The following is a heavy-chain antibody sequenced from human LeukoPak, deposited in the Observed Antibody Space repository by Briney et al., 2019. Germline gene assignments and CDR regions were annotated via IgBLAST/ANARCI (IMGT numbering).Heavy chain of an antibody. CDR3: ARDPGEVAHIYFDS. V-gene: IGHV3-21*04. CDR2: ISDIGSYR. D-gene: IGHD1-1*01. J-gene: IGHJ4*02. Sequence: PGGSLTLPCEASNFTLRHHPKIWLRQTPGKGLEWVASISDIGSYRYYADSVKGRFTISRDNAKDYLYLQMNSLRAEDTAVYFCARDPGEVAHIYFDSWGQGTLVSVSS. CDR1: NFTLRHHP.